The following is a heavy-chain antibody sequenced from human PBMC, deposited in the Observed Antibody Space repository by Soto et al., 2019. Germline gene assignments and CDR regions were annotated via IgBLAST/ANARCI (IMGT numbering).Heavy chain of an antibody. CDR3: ARGLWFDA. CDR2: MNPNSGNT. CDR1: GYIFTSYE. V-gene: IGHV1-8*01. Sequence: QVQLVQSGAEVKKPGASVKVSCKASGYIFTSYEINWVRQATGQGLEWMGWMNPNSGNTGYAQKFQGRVTMTRNISISTAYMELTSLRSEETAVYDCARGLWFDAWGQGTLVTVSS. J-gene: IGHJ5*02.